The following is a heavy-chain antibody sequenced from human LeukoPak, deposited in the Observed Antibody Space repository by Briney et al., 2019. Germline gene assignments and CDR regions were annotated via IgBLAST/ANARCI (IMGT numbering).Heavy chain of an antibody. CDR3: ASGRSSSSLNFDY. CDR1: GGSISSSSYY. D-gene: IGHD6-6*01. Sequence: SETLSLTCTVSGGSISSSSYYWGWIRQPPGKGLEWIGSIYYSGSTYYNPSLKSRVTISVDTSKNQFSLKLSSVTAADTAVYYCASGRSSSSLNFDYWGQGTLVTVSS. J-gene: IGHJ4*02. V-gene: IGHV4-39*01. CDR2: IYYSGST.